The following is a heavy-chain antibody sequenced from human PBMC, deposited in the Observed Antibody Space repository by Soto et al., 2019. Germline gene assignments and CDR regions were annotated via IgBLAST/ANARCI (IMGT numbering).Heavy chain of an antibody. V-gene: IGHV1-18*01. CDR3: AREMVRGVGSDY. D-gene: IGHD3-10*01. Sequence: QVQLVQSGAEVKKPGASVKVSCKASGYTFPSDGISGVRQAPGQGLEWMGWISTYNGNTKYAQKLQGRVTMTTDTSTSTAYMELRSLRSDDTAVFYCAREMVRGVGSDYWGQATLVTVSS. J-gene: IGHJ4*02. CDR2: ISTYNGNT. CDR1: GYTFPSDG.